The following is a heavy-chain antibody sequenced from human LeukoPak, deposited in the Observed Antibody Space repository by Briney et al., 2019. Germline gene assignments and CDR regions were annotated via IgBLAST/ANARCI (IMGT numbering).Heavy chain of an antibody. Sequence: GGSLRLSCAASGFTFSTYGMHWVRQAPGKGLEWVAFIRYDGSNKYYADSVKGRFTISRDNSKNTLYLQMNSLGAEDTAVHYCAKDHYYGDYADYWGQGTLVTVSS. J-gene: IGHJ4*02. CDR3: AKDHYYGDYADY. V-gene: IGHV3-30*02. CDR2: IRYDGSNK. D-gene: IGHD4-17*01. CDR1: GFTFSTYG.